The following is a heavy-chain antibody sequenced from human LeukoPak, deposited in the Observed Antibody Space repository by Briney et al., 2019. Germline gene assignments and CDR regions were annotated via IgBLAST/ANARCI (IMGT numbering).Heavy chain of an antibody. CDR2: ISAYNGNT. Sequence: ASVKVSCKASGYTFTSYGISWVRQAPGQGLEWMGWISAYNGNTNYAQKLQGRVTMTTDTSTSTAYMELRSLRSDGTAVYYCAKGGYDILTGYDSPSDYWGQGTLVTVSS. CDR1: GYTFTSYG. V-gene: IGHV1-18*04. J-gene: IGHJ4*02. CDR3: AKGGYDILTGYDSPSDY. D-gene: IGHD3-9*01.